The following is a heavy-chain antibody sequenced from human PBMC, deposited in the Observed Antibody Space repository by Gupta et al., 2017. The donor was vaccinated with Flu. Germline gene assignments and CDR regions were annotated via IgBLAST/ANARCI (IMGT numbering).Heavy chain of an antibody. Sequence: QVQLVESGGGVVQPGRSLGPSCAASGFTFSSYGMHWVRQAPGKGLEWVAVIWYDGSNKYYADSVKGRFTISRDNSKNTLYLQMNSLRAEDTAVYYCARDPYQLLGFYGMDVWGQGTTVTVSS. CDR3: ARDPYQLLGFYGMDV. J-gene: IGHJ6*02. CDR2: IWYDGSNK. V-gene: IGHV3-33*01. D-gene: IGHD2-2*01. CDR1: GFTFSSYG.